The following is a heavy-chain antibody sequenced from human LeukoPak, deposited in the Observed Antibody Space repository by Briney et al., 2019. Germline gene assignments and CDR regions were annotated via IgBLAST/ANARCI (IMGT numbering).Heavy chain of an antibody. CDR1: GGSFSGYY. J-gene: IGHJ5*02. D-gene: IGHD3-3*01. Sequence: SETLSLTCAVYGGSFSGYYWSWIRQHPGKGLEWIGYIYYSGSTYYNPSLKSRVTISVDTSKNQFSLKLSSVTAADTAVYYCAGGGSSGYLNWFDPWGQGTLVTVSS. CDR2: IYYSGST. CDR3: AGGGSSGYLNWFDP. V-gene: IGHV4-31*11.